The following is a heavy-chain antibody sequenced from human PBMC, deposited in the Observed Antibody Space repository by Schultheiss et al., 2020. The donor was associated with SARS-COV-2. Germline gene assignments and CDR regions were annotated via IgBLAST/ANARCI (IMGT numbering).Heavy chain of an antibody. CDR2: IIPFSGSG. CDR3: ARDSSSFDP. J-gene: IGHJ5*02. D-gene: IGHD6-6*01. CDR1: GGTFSSYA. V-gene: IGHV1-69*06. Sequence: SVKVSCKASGGTFSSYAISWVRQAPGQGLEWMGGIIPFSGSGNTAQKFQGRVTITADKSTSTAYMELSSLRSEDTAVYYCARDSSSFDPWGQGTLVTVSS.